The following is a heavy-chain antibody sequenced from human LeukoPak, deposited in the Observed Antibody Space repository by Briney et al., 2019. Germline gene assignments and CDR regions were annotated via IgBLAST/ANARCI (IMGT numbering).Heavy chain of an antibody. Sequence: HAGGSLRLSCVGSGFTFSSYYMHWVRQAPDTGLEWVGVMSYDETTENYADSAQGRFTISRDNSKNTLFLQVSSLRAEDTAMYYCARGGGANYYGDYFDLWGQGTLVTVSS. CDR2: MSYDETTE. CDR1: GFTFSSYY. D-gene: IGHD1-26*01. J-gene: IGHJ4*02. CDR3: ARGGGANYYGDYFDL. V-gene: IGHV3-30*03.